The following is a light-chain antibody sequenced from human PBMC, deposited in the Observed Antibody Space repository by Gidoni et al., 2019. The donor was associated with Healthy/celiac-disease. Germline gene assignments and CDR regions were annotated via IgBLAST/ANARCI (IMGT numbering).Light chain of an antibody. J-gene: IGKJ4*01. Sequence: DIQMTPSPSSLSASVGDRVTITCRASQSISSYLNWYQQKPGTAPKLLIYAASSLQSGVPSRFSGSGSGTDFTLTISSLQHEDFATYYCQQSYSTPLTFGGGTKVEIK. CDR2: AAS. CDR3: QQSYSTPLT. V-gene: IGKV1-39*01. CDR1: QSISSY.